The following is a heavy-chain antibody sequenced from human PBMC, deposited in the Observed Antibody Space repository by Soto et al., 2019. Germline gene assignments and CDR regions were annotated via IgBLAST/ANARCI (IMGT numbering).Heavy chain of an antibody. CDR1: GFTFRIYV. Sequence: PVVSLRLSYGAAGFTFRIYVVDGARQTPGKGLEWVAVISNDGSNQYYADSVKGRFTISRDNSKNILYLQMNSLSADDTAVYSCAKDISIAALDLDYWGQGALVTVSS. V-gene: IGHV3-30*18. CDR2: ISNDGSNQ. D-gene: IGHD6-13*01. J-gene: IGHJ4*02. CDR3: AKDISIAALDLDY.